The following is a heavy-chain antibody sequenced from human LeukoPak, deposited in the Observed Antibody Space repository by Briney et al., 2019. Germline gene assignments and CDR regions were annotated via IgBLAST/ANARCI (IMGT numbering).Heavy chain of an antibody. V-gene: IGHV3-23*01. CDR2: ISGSGRST. D-gene: IGHD3-9*01. CDR3: ATDLRDILTDDLYWDY. Sequence: PGGSLRLSCGASGFTFSSYAMSWVRQAPGKGPEWVSTISGSGRSTYYAGSVRGRFTISRDNSKNTLYLQMNSLRAEDTAVYYCATDLRDILTDDLYWDYWGQGTLVTVSS. CDR1: GFTFSSYA. J-gene: IGHJ4*02.